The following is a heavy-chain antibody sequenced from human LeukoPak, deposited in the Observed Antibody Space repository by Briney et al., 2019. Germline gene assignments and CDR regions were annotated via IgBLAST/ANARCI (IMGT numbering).Heavy chain of an antibody. V-gene: IGHV1-18*01. CDR3: ARDRGYCSSTSCPPSSWFDP. CDR1: GYTFTSYG. CDR2: ISTYNGNT. J-gene: IGHJ5*02. D-gene: IGHD2-2*01. Sequence: GASVNVSCKASGYTFTSYGISWVRQAPGPGLGWMGWISTYNGNTNYAQKHQGRVTMTTDTSTSTAYMELRSLRSDDTAVYYCARDRGYCSSTSCPPSSWFDPWGQGTLVTVSS.